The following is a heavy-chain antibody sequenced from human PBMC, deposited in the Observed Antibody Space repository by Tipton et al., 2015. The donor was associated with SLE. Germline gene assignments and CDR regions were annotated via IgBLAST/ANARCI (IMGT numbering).Heavy chain of an antibody. Sequence: QLVQSGAEVKKPGESLKISCKGSGYSFTSYWIGWVRQMPGKGLEWMGIIYPGDSDTRYSPSFQGQVTISADKSISTAYLQWSSLKASDTAMYYCAATYSNYSYYYDMDVWGQGTTVTVSS. CDR1: GYSFTSYW. CDR2: IYPGDSDT. D-gene: IGHD4-11*01. CDR3: AATYSNYSYYYDMDV. V-gene: IGHV5-51*01. J-gene: IGHJ6*02.